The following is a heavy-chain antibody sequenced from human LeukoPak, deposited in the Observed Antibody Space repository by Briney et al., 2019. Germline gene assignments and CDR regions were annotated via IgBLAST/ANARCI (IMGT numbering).Heavy chain of an antibody. Sequence: GGSWSLSCAASGFTFDDNGLTGFRQAPGKGLDWVSVFDWNGGSTAYADSVKGRFTISRDNAKNSLYLQMNSLRPEDTALYYCARGMYSSSSGNAFHIWGQGTMVTVSS. CDR1: GFTFDDNG. CDR3: ARGMYSSSSGNAFHI. V-gene: IGHV3-20*04. D-gene: IGHD6-13*01. J-gene: IGHJ3*02. CDR2: FDWNGGST.